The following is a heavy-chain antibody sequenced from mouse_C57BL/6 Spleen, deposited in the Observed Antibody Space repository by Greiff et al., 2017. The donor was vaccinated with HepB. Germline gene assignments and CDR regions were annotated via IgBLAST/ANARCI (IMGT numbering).Heavy chain of an antibody. J-gene: IGHJ3*01. CDR1: GFTFSSYA. V-gene: IGHV5-4*01. CDR2: ISDGGSYT. D-gene: IGHD1-1*01. Sequence: EVKLVESGGGLVKPGGSLKLSCAASGFTFSSYAMSWVRQTPEKRLEWVATISDGGSYTYYPDNVKGRFTISSDTDKNNLYLQMSHLKSEDTAMYYCARDGNYYGSSYEGFAYWGQGTLVTVSA. CDR3: ARDGNYYGSSYEGFAY.